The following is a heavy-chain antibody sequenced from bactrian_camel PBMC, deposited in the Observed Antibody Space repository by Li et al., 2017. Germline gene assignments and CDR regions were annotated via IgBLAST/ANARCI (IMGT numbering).Heavy chain of an antibody. CDR3: LSSLGSDEGY. V-gene: IGHV3S1*01. D-gene: IGHD5*01. J-gene: IGHJ4*01. CDR2: VKGAGSTT. CDR1: GFTFSRHW. Sequence: VQLVESGGGLVQPGGSLRLSCAASGFTFSRHWMYWVRQTPGNGLEWIAVVKGAGSTTYYSDSMKGRFTISRDNAKNTLYLQLNSLQTEDTAKYYCLSSLGSDEGYWGQGTQVTVS.